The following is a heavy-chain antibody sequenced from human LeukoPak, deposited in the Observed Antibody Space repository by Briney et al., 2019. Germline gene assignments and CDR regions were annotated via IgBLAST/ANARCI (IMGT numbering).Heavy chain of an antibody. CDR3: AKEGGDGYNSEGYFDY. J-gene: IGHJ4*02. CDR1: GFTFSSYG. V-gene: IGHV3-33*06. D-gene: IGHD5-24*01. CDR2: IWYDGSNK. Sequence: GGSLGLSCAASGFTFSSYGMHWVRQAPGKGLEWVAVIWYDGSNKYYADSVKGRFTISRDNSKNTLYLQMNSLRAEDTAVYYCAKEGGDGYNSEGYFDYWGQGTLVTVSS.